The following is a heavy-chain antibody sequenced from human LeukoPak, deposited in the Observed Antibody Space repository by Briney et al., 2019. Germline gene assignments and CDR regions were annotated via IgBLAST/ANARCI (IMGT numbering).Heavy chain of an antibody. D-gene: IGHD7-27*01. CDR1: GFTFSDYY. V-gene: IGHV3-11*03. Sequence: GGSLRLSCAASGFTFSDYYMSWIRQAPGKGLEWVSYISGSSTSTNYADSVKGRFTISRDNSKSTLHLQMNSPRVEDTAVYYCAKHWAHWGQGTLVTVSS. J-gene: IGHJ4*02. CDR3: AKHWAH. CDR2: ISGSSTST.